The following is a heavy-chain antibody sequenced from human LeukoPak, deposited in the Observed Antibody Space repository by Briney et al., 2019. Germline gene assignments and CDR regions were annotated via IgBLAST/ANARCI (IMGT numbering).Heavy chain of an antibody. Sequence: GGSLRLSCAASGFSFSAYWMTWVRQAPGTGLEWVANINPAGTETYYVDPAKGRFTVSRDNAKNLLYLQMNSLRAEDTAVYHCARFGYVAAVDVWGQGTLVTVSS. CDR2: INPAGTET. CDR3: ARFGYVAAVDV. D-gene: IGHD2-15*01. CDR1: GFSFSAYW. J-gene: IGHJ4*02. V-gene: IGHV3-7*01.